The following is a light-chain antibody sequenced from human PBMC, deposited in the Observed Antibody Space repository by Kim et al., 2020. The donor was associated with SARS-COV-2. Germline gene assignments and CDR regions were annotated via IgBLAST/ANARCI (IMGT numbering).Light chain of an antibody. CDR3: QQYYSTPPS. CDR1: QTVLYNSNNKNS. V-gene: IGKV4-1*01. J-gene: IGKJ2*03. Sequence: RATLNCKSSQTVLYNSNNKNSLAWYQQNPVQAPKLLIYWASIRESGVSDRFSGSGSETDFTLTISSLQAEDVAVYYCQQYYSTPPSFGQGTKLEI. CDR2: WAS.